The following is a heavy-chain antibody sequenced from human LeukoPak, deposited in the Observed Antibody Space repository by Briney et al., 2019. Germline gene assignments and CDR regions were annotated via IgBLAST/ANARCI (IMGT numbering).Heavy chain of an antibody. J-gene: IGHJ4*02. CDR3: ARGNPSTSSGYHVYYFDY. CDR2: IYYSGST. Sequence: PSETLSLTCAVYGGSISSYYWSWIRQPPGKGLEWIGYIYYSGSTNYNPSLKSRVTISVDTSKNQFSLKLSSVTAADTAVYYCARGNPSTSSGYHVYYFDYWGQGTLVTVSS. CDR1: GGSISSYY. V-gene: IGHV4-59*12. D-gene: IGHD3-22*01.